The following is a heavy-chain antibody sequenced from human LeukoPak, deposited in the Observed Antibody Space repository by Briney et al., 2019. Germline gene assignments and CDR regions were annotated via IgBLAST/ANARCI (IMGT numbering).Heavy chain of an antibody. CDR3: ARAPDGGAFDI. CDR1: GGIFSSYA. CDR2: IIPIHGTA. Sequence: ASVKVSCKASGGIFSSYAISRVRQAPGQGLEWMGRIIPIHGTANYAQKFQGRVTITADKSTSTAYMELSSLRSEDTAAYYCARAPDGGAFDIWGQGTMVTVSS. V-gene: IGHV1-69*04. J-gene: IGHJ3*02. D-gene: IGHD3-16*01.